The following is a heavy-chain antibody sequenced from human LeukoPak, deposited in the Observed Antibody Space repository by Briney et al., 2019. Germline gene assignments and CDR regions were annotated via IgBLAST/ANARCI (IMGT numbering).Heavy chain of an antibody. CDR3: ARGQKYTYGYTVTELGSRFCDY. CDR1: GGSISSSSYY. V-gene: IGHV4-39*07. J-gene: IGHJ4*02. Sequence: SETLSLTCTVSGGSISSSSYYWGWIRQPPGKGLEWIGSIYYTGSTYYNPSLKSRVTISVDTSKNQFSLKLSSVTAADTAVYYCARGQKYTYGYTVTELGSRFCDYWGQGTLVTVSS. D-gene: IGHD5-18*01. CDR2: IYYTGST.